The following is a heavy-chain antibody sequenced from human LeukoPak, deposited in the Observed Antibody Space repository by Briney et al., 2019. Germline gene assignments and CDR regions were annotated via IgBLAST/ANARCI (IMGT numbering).Heavy chain of an antibody. D-gene: IGHD3-16*01. CDR2: IGTAGDT. CDR3: ARGVGSHDAFDI. J-gene: IGHJ3*02. CDR1: GFTFSSYD. Sequence: GGSLRLSCAASGFTFSSYDMHWVRQATGKGLEWVSAIGTAGDTYYPGSVKGRFTISRENAKNSLYLQMNSLRAGDTAVYYCARGVGSHDAFDIWGQGTMVTVSS. V-gene: IGHV3-13*01.